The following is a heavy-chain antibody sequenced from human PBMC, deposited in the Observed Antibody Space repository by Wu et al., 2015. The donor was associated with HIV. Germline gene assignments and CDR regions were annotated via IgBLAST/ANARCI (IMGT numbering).Heavy chain of an antibody. J-gene: IGHJ4*02. CDR3: AREAXAYTPLNFDY. CDR2: INPNSGGS. CDR1: GYIFTDYY. D-gene: IGHD2-15*01. Sequence: QVQVVQSGAEVKKPGSSVKVSCKASGYIFTDYYMHWVRQAPGQGLEWMGWINPNSGGSRYAQNFQGRVTMTRDTSINTAYMELSRLKSDDTAVYYCAREAXAYTPLNFDYWGQGTLVTVSS. V-gene: IGHV1-2*02.